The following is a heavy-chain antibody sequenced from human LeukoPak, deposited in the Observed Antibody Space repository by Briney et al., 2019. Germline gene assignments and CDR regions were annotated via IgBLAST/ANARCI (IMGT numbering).Heavy chain of an antibody. V-gene: IGHV1-24*01. J-gene: IGHJ5*02. Sequence: GASVKVSCKASENTFTNYYMHWVRQAPGKGLEWMGGFDPEDGETIYAQKFQGRVTMTEDTPTDTAYMELSSLRSEDTAVYYCARIVVVPAAIHWFDPWGQGTLVTVSS. D-gene: IGHD2-2*02. CDR3: ARIVVVPAAIHWFDP. CDR2: FDPEDGET. CDR1: ENTFTNYY.